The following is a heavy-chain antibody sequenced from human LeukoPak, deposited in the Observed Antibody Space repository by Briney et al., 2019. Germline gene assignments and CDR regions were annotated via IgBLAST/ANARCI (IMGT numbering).Heavy chain of an antibody. D-gene: IGHD6-19*01. CDR3: VRDAVADRFSAFDI. V-gene: IGHV3-7*01. CDR1: GSTFSSYW. CDR2: IKPDGSEK. Sequence: GGSLRLSCAVSGSTFSSYWMNWVRQAPGKGLEWVANIKPDGSEKNYVDSVKGRFTISRDNAKNSLYLQMNNLRVEDTAVYYCVRDAVADRFSAFDIWGQGTVVTVSS. J-gene: IGHJ3*02.